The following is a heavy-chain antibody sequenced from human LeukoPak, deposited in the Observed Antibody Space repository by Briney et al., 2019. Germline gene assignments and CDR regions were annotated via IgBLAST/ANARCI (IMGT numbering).Heavy chain of an antibody. Sequence: SSETLSLTCTVSGGSISSYSWSWIRQAAGKGLEWIGRIYTSGSTNYNPSLMSRVTTSVDTSKNQFSLKLNSVTAADTAVYYCARSRPTYYYDSRPLYYFEYWGQGTLVTVSS. D-gene: IGHD3-22*01. CDR3: ARSRPTYYYDSRPLYYFEY. J-gene: IGHJ4*02. CDR2: IYTSGST. CDR1: GGSISSYS. V-gene: IGHV4-4*07.